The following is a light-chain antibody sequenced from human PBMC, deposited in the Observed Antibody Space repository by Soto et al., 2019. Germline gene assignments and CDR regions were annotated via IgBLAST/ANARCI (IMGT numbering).Light chain of an antibody. CDR1: SSDVGGYNY. V-gene: IGLV2-14*01. J-gene: IGLJ1*01. Sequence: QSALTQPASVSGSPRQSITISCTGTSSDVGGYNYVSWYQQHPGKAPKLMIYVVSTRPSGVSNRFTGSNSGNTVSLAISGLQAYDEADYFCSSYSSYSTLVFGTGTKVTLL. CDR2: VVS. CDR3: SSYSSYSTLV.